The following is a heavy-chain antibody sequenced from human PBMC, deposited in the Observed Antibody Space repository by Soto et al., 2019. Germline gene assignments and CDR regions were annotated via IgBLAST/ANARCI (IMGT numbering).Heavy chain of an antibody. CDR2: IYSSGST. V-gene: IGHV4-59*01. CDR3: ARRGRRYDVPFDI. Sequence: QVQLQESGPGLVKPSETLSLTCTVSGGSISSYYWSWIRQPPGKGLEWIGYIYSSGSTNYNPSLKSRVTISVDTSKNHFSLKLSSVTAADTAVYYCARRGRRYDVPFDIWGQGTMVTVSS. D-gene: IGHD3-3*01. J-gene: IGHJ3*02. CDR1: GGSISSYY.